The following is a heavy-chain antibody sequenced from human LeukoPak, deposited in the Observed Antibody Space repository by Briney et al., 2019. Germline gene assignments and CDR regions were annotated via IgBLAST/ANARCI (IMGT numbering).Heavy chain of an antibody. V-gene: IGHV3-64*01. CDR1: GFTFSSYA. Sequence: PGGSLRLSCAASGFTFSSYAMHWVRQAPGKGLEYVSAISSNGGSTYYANSVQGRFTISRDNSKNTLYLQMGSLRAEDMAVYYCARDYYDSSGYYPFDYWGQGTLVTVSS. CDR3: ARDYYDSSGYYPFDY. CDR2: ISSNGGST. J-gene: IGHJ4*02. D-gene: IGHD3-22*01.